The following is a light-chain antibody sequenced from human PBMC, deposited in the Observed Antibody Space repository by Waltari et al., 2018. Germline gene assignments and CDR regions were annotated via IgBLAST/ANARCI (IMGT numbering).Light chain of an antibody. Sequence: DIQMTQSHSSLSASVGDRVTITCQASQCTNNFLNWYQQRPGKAPDLLIYDASNLETGVPSRFSGSGSGTDFTFTISSVQPEDIATYYCQQHYSLPITFGQGTRLEIK. CDR1: QCTNNF. CDR3: QQHYSLPIT. V-gene: IGKV1-33*01. CDR2: DAS. J-gene: IGKJ5*01.